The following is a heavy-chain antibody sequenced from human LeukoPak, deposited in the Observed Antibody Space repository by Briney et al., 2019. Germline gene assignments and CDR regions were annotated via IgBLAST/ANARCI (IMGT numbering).Heavy chain of an antibody. D-gene: IGHD3-16*02. J-gene: IGHJ4*02. CDR3: ARGHRFNDYVWGSYRPSRDLDY. CDR2: INHSGST. Sequence: SETLSLTCAVYGGSFSGYYWSWIRQPPGKGLEWIGEINHSGSTNYNPSLKSRVTISADTSKNQFSLKLSSVTAADTAVYYCARGHRFNDYVWGSYRPSRDLDYWGQGTLVTVSS. V-gene: IGHV4-34*01. CDR1: GGSFSGYY.